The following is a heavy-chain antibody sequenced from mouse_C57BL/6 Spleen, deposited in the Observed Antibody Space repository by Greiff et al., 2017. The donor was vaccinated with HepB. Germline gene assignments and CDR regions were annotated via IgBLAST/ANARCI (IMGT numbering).Heavy chain of an antibody. D-gene: IGHD2-5*01. V-gene: IGHV5-16*01. CDR2: INYDGSST. J-gene: IGHJ4*01. Sequence: EVKLVESEGGLVQPGSSMKLSCTASGFTFSDYYMAWVRQVPEKGLEWVANINYDGSSTYYLDSLKSRFIISRDTAENILYLQMSSLKSEDTATYYCARERFYYSNYDGAMDYWGQGTSVTVSS. CDR1: GFTFSDYY. CDR3: ARERFYYSNYDGAMDY.